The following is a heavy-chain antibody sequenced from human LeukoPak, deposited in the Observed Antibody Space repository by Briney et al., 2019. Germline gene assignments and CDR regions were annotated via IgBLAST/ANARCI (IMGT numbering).Heavy chain of an antibody. J-gene: IGHJ3*02. CDR1: GFTFSDYY. CDR3: ARGGYYDILIGYPAHDAFDI. D-gene: IGHD3-9*01. CDR2: ISSSGSSK. Sequence: GGSLRLSCAASGFTFSDYYMSWIRLAPGRGLEWISYISSSGSSKYYADSVKGRVTISRDNAKNSLYLQMNSLRAEDTAVYYCARGGYYDILIGYPAHDAFDIWGQGTMVTVSS. V-gene: IGHV3-11*04.